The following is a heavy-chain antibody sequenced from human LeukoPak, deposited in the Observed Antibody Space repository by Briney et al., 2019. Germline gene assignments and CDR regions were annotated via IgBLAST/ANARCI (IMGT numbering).Heavy chain of an antibody. CDR3: ARTKMSPYYYYGLDV. V-gene: IGHV3-48*03. CDR1: GFTFSDYE. Sequence: PGGSLRLSCAASGFTFSDYEMNWVRQAPGMGLEWVAFISSSGGTMYYADSLRGRFTLSRDSAKISLYLQMNSLRAEDTAVYYCARTKMSPYYYYGLDVWGQGTTVTVSS. J-gene: IGHJ6*02. D-gene: IGHD2-8*01. CDR2: ISSSGGTM.